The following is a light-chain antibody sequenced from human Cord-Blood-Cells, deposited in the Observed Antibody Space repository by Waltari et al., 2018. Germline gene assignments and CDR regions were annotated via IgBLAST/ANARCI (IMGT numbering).Light chain of an antibody. Sequence: IVLTQSPGTLSLSPGAGATLSCRASQSVSSSSLAWYQQKPGQAPRLLIYGASSRATGIPNRFSSSGSVTDFTLTISRLEPEDFAVYYCQQYGCSRTFGQGTKVEIK. CDR2: GAS. CDR3: QQYGCSRT. V-gene: IGKV3-20*01. CDR1: QSVSSSS. J-gene: IGKJ1*01.